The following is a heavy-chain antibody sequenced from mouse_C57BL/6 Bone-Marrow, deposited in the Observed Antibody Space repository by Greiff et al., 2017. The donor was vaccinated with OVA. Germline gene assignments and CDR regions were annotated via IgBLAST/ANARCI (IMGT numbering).Heavy chain of an antibody. CDR1: GFTFSSYA. CDR2: ISDGGSYT. J-gene: IGHJ1*03. V-gene: IGHV5-4*01. Sequence: EVNVVGSGGGLVKPGGSLKLSCAASGFTFSSYAMSWVRQTPEKRLEWVATISDGGSYTYYPDNVKGRFTISRDNAKNNLYLQMSHLKSEDTAMYYCARDGGYWYFDVWGTGTTVTVSS. CDR3: ARDGGYWYFDV.